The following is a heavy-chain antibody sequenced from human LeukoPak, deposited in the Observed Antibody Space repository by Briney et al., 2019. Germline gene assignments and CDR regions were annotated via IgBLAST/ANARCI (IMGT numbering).Heavy chain of an antibody. CDR1: GYTFSSYC. CDR3: ARRDYGGKHFDY. CDR2: IYPGDSDT. Sequence: EESLKISCKGSGYTFSSYCIAWVRQMPGKGLEWMGIIYPGDSDTRYSPSFQGQVTISADKSISTAYLQWSSLKASDTAMYYCARRDYGGKHFDYWGQGTLVTVSS. J-gene: IGHJ4*02. D-gene: IGHD4-23*01. V-gene: IGHV5-51*01.